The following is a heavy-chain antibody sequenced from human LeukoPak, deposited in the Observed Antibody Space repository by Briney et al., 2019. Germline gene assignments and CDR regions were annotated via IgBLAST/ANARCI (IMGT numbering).Heavy chain of an antibody. CDR3: AKDSSSGWTYYFDY. J-gene: IGHJ4*02. CDR2: ISGSGGST. Sequence: GGSLRLSCTVSGFTVSSNSMSWVRQAPGKGLEWVSAISGSGGSTYYADSVKGRFTISRDNSKNTLYLQMNSLRAEDTAVYYCAKDSSSGWTYYFDYWGQGTLVTVSS. D-gene: IGHD6-19*01. V-gene: IGHV3-23*01. CDR1: GFTVSSNS.